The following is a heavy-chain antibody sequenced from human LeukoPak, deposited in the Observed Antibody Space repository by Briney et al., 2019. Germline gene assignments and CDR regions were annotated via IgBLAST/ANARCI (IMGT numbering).Heavy chain of an antibody. CDR1: SGSISSGGYY. CDR3: ARDRRYPSRRCWAFDI. Sequence: SQTLSLTCTVSSGSISSGGYYWSWIRQHPGKGLEWIGYIYYSGSTYYNPSLKSRVTISVDTSKSQFSLKLSCVTAADTAVYYCARDRRYPSRRCWAFDIWGQGTMVTVSS. D-gene: IGHD2-2*01. J-gene: IGHJ3*02. V-gene: IGHV4-31*03. CDR2: IYYSGST.